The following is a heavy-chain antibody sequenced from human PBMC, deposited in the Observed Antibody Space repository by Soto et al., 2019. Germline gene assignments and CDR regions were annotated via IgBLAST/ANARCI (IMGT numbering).Heavy chain of an antibody. CDR3: VKWNGYGDH. Sequence: ELQLLESGGGLVQPGGSLRLSCTVSGFTFSSYGVTWVRQAPGKGLEWVSGFSGGSGKTHYADSVKGRFTISRDDSKHTVFLQMNSLRAGDTAVYYCVKWNGYGDHWGQGALVTVSS. D-gene: IGHD1-1*01. V-gene: IGHV3-23*01. J-gene: IGHJ4*02. CDR1: GFTFSSYG. CDR2: FSGGSGKT.